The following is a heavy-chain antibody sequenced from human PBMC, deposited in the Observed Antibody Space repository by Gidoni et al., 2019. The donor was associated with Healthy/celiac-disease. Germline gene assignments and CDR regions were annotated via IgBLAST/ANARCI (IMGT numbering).Heavy chain of an antibody. J-gene: IGHJ4*02. Sequence: EVQLLESGGGLVQPGGSLRLSCAGAGLTFSSYAMSWVRQAPGKGLVWVSAISGSGGSTYSADSVTGRFTISRDNSKNTLYLQMNSLRAEDTAVYYCAKEGYSGYDFETYFDYWGQGTLVTVSS. CDR1: GLTFSSYA. CDR3: AKEGYSGYDFETYFDY. V-gene: IGHV3-23*01. CDR2: ISGSGGST. D-gene: IGHD5-12*01.